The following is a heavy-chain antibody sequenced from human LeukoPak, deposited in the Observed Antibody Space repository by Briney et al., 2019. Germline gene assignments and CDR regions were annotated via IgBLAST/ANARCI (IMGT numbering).Heavy chain of an antibody. Sequence: SETLSLTCTVSGGSFSSSSYYWGWIRQPPGKGLEWIGSIYYSGSTYYNPSLKSRVTISVDTSKNQFSLKLSSVTAADTAVYYCARHETGDFDYWGQGTLVTVSS. D-gene: IGHD3-9*01. CDR3: ARHETGDFDY. V-gene: IGHV4-39*01. J-gene: IGHJ4*02. CDR2: IYYSGST. CDR1: GGSFSSSSYY.